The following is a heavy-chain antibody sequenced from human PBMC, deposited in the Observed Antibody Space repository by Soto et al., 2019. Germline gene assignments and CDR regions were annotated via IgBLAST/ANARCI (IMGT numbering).Heavy chain of an antibody. J-gene: IGHJ4*02. Sequence: QVQLQQWGAGPLKPSETLSLTCAVYGVSLSGYYWSWIRQPPGKGLEWIGEIDNSGKTNYSPSLKSRVTISADTSKNQFSLRVTSLTAADTAVYYCAGGRDGGAADWGQGTRVTVSS. D-gene: IGHD3-16*01. CDR3: AGGRDGGAAD. V-gene: IGHV4-34*01. CDR1: GVSLSGYY. CDR2: IDNSGKT.